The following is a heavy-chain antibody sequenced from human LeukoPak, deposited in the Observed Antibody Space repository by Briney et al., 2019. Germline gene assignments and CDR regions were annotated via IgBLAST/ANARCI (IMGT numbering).Heavy chain of an antibody. J-gene: IGHJ6*03. V-gene: IGHV3-49*04. CDR3: TRAGITMVRGVIKYYYYYYMDV. CDR1: GFTFGDYA. CDR2: IRSKAYGGTT. D-gene: IGHD3-10*01. Sequence: GGSLRLSCTASGFTFGDYAMSWVRQAPGKGLEWVGFIRSKAYGGTTEYAASVKGRFTISRDDSKSIAYLQMNSLKTEDTAVYYCTRAGITMVRGVIKYYYYYYMDVWGKGTTVTISS.